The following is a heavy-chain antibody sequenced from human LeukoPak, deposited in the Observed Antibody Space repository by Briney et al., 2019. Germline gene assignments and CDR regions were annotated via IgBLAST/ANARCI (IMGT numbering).Heavy chain of an antibody. CDR3: ASTCSTSCYTSNWFDP. CDR2: INHSGST. CDR1: GGSFSGYY. D-gene: IGHD2-2*02. V-gene: IGHV4-34*01. Sequence: SETLSLTCAVYGGSFSGYYWSWIRQPPGKGLEWIGEINHSGSTNYNPSLKSRVTILVDTSKNQFSLKLSSVTAADTAVYYCASTCSTSCYTSNWFDPWGQGTLVTVSS. J-gene: IGHJ5*02.